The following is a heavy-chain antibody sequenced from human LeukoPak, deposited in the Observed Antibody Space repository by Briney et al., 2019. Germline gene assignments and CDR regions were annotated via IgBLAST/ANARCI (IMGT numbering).Heavy chain of an antibody. Sequence: GRSLRLSCAPSRFTFSSFWIGWVRPAPGKGLEWVANIKQVGSEKNYVDSVKGRFTISRDNAKNSMYLQMNSLRAEDTAVYYCARGGYYGSGSYFSYWGQGTLVTVSS. CDR3: ARGGYYGSGSYFSY. J-gene: IGHJ4*02. CDR1: RFTFSSFW. D-gene: IGHD3-10*01. CDR2: IKQVGSEK. V-gene: IGHV3-7*03.